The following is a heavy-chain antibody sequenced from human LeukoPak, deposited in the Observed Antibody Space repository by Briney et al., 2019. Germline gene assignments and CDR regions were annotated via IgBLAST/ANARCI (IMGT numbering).Heavy chain of an antibody. J-gene: IGHJ3*02. D-gene: IGHD3-22*01. Sequence: HTGGSLRLSCAASGFTFSSYAMSWVRQAPGKGLEWVSAISGSGGSTYYADSVKGRFTISRDNSKNTLYLQMNSLRAEDTAVYYCAKVKYSSGYEDDAFDIWGQGTMVTVSS. CDR3: AKVKYSSGYEDDAFDI. V-gene: IGHV3-23*01. CDR1: GFTFSSYA. CDR2: ISGSGGST.